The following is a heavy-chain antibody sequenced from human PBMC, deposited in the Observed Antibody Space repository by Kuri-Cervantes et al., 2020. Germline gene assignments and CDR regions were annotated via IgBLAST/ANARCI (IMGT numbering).Heavy chain of an antibody. V-gene: IGHV5-51*01. CDR1: GYSFTSSW. D-gene: IGHD1-26*01. CDR3: ARRGSGKSNNNWFDP. Sequence: GGSLRLSCKGSGYSFTSSWIAWVRQMPGKGLEWMGIIYPGDSDTRYSPSFQGQVTISADKSISTVYLQWSSLKASDTAMYYCARRGSGKSNNNWFDPWGQGTLVTVSS. J-gene: IGHJ5*02. CDR2: IYPGDSDT.